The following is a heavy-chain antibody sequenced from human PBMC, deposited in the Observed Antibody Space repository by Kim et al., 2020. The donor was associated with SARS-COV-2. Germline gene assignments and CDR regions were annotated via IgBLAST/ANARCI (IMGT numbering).Heavy chain of an antibody. CDR1: GGSISSYY. J-gene: IGHJ4*02. V-gene: IGHV4-59*08. CDR2: IYYSGST. CDR3: ARRTGTAMVLDY. Sequence: SETLSLTCTVSGGSISSYYWSWIRQPPGKGLEWIGYIYYSGSTNYNPSLKSRVTISVDTSKNQFSLKLSSVTAADTAVYYCARRTGTAMVLDYWGQGTLVTVSS. D-gene: IGHD5-18*01.